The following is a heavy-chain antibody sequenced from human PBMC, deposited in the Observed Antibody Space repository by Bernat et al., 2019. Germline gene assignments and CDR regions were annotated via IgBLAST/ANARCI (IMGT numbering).Heavy chain of an antibody. J-gene: IGHJ3*02. CDR3: ATEGERMTTSSAFDI. CDR1: GFTFSSYW. CDR2: VSYDGNNK. D-gene: IGHD4-11*01. V-gene: IGHV3-30*01. Sequence: VQLVESGGGLVQPGGSLRLSCAASGFTFSSYWMHWVRQAPDKGLEWVAVVSYDGNNKYYADSVRGRFSISRDNSKNTLYLQMNSLRAEDTAVYYCATEGERMTTSSAFDIWGQGTVVTVSS.